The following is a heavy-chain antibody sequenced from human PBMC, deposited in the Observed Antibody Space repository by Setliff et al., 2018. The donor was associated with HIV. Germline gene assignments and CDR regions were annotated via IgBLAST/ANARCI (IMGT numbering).Heavy chain of an antibody. D-gene: IGHD6-19*01. CDR2: IYHSGST. V-gene: IGHV4-4*02. CDR1: GDSISTGNW. J-gene: IGHJ4*02. CDR3: ARPAYSSGWSPSYYFDY. Sequence: KPSETLSLTCAVSGDSISTGNWWSWVRQPPGKGLEWIGEIYHSGSTNYNPSLKSRVTLSVDKSNNQFSLKLSSVTAADTAVYYCARPAYSSGWSPSYYFDYWGQGTLVTVSS.